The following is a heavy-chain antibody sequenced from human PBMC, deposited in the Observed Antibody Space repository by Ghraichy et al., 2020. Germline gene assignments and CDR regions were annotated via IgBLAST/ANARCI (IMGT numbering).Heavy chain of an antibody. CDR1: GGSFSGYY. CDR2: INHSGST. D-gene: IGHD3-22*01. V-gene: IGHV4-34*01. Sequence: SETLSLTCAVYGGSFSGYYWSWIRQPPGKGLEWIGEINHSGSTNYNPSLKSRVTISVDTSKNQFSLKLSSVTAADTAVYYCARLTYYYDSSGYYPDYWGQGTLVTVSS. CDR3: ARLTYYYDSSGYYPDY. J-gene: IGHJ4*02.